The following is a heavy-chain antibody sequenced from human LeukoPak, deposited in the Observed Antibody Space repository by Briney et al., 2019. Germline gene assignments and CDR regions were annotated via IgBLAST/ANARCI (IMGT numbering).Heavy chain of an antibody. Sequence: PSETLSLTCTVSGGSISSSSYYWGWIRQPPGKGLEWIGNICYSGSTSYNPSLKSRVTISVDTSQNQFSLKLSSVTAADTSVYYCARRWELNGKDYFDYWGQGTLVTVSS. CDR2: ICYSGST. D-gene: IGHD1-26*01. CDR1: GGSISSSSYY. CDR3: ARRWELNGKDYFDY. J-gene: IGHJ4*02. V-gene: IGHV4-39*01.